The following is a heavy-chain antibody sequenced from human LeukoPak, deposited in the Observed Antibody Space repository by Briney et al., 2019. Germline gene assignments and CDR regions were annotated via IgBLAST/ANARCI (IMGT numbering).Heavy chain of an antibody. D-gene: IGHD1-20*01. V-gene: IGHV3-23*01. CDR2: ISGSGGST. CDR3: AKGSNNYPDNFDY. Sequence: GGSLRLSCAASGFTFSSYAIYWVRQAQGKGLEWVSGISGSGGSTYYAESVKGRCTISRDNSKKTLFLQMNSLRAEDTAVYYCAKGSNNYPDNFDYWGQGTLVTVSS. J-gene: IGHJ4*02. CDR1: GFTFSSYA.